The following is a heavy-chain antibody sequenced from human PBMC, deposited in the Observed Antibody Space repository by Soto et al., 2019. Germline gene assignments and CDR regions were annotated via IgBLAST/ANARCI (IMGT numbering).Heavy chain of an antibody. D-gene: IGHD6-19*01. J-gene: IGHJ4*02. CDR3: ARGQYSSGGGYFDY. Sequence: EVQLVESGGGLVQPGGSLRLSCAASGFTFSSYEMNWVRQAPGKGLEWVSYISSSASTIYYADSVKGRFTISRDNAKKSMYLQMNSLIAEDTAVYYCARGQYSSGGGYFDYWGQETLVTVSS. V-gene: IGHV3-48*03. CDR2: ISSSASTI. CDR1: GFTFSSYE.